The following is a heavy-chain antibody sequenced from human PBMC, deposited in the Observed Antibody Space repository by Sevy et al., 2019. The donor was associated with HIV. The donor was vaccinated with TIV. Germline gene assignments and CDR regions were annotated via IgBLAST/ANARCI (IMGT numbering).Heavy chain of an antibody. J-gene: IGHJ3*02. CDR1: IFTFNIYG. D-gene: IGHD3-16*01. CDR2: MREDGLTT. CDR3: TRETTYYDASGPVPGDI. V-gene: IGHV3-30*02. Sequence: GGSLRLSCAASIFTFNIYGMQWVRQARGKGLEWVAYMREDGLTTYYADSVKGRFTISRDSSKNTLYLQMNSLRIEDAALYYCTRETTYYDASGPVPGDIWGQGTMVTVSS.